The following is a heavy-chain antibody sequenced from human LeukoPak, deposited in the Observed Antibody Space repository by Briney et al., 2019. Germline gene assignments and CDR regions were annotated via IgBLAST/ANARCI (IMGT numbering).Heavy chain of an antibody. Sequence: ASVKVSFKASGYTFTGYYIHWVRRAPGQGLELMGWINANSGVTNYAQKFQGRVTMTRDTSISTAYMELRSLRSDDTALYYCARHVKWELLYWGQGTLVAVSS. V-gene: IGHV1-2*02. CDR3: ARHVKWELLY. D-gene: IGHD1-26*01. CDR1: GYTFTGYY. J-gene: IGHJ4*02. CDR2: INANSGVT.